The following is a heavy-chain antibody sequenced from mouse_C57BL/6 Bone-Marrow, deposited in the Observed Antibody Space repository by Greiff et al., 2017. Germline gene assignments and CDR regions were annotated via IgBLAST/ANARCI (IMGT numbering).Heavy chain of an antibody. D-gene: IGHD1-1*01. CDR2: IHPSASDT. CDR1: GYTFTSYW. CDR3: AILLLRYYYAMDY. V-gene: IGHV1-74*01. Sequence: QVQLQQPGAELVKPGASVKVSCKASGYTFTSYWMHWVKQRPGQGLEWIGRIHPSASDTNYNQKFKGKATLTVDKSSSTAYMQLSSLTSEDSAVYYCAILLLRYYYAMDYWGQGTSVTVSS. J-gene: IGHJ4*01.